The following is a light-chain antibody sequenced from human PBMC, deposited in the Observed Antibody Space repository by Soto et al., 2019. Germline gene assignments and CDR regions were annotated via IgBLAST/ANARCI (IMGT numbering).Light chain of an antibody. V-gene: IGKV3-11*01. CDR1: QTVSHY. J-gene: IGKJ4*01. CDR3: QHRSDWPLALT. CDR2: DAS. Sequence: EIVLTQSPATPSLSPGETATLSCRASQTVSHYLAWYQQKPGQAPRLLIYDASHRATGIPARFSGSGSGTDFTLTISSLEPEDFALYSCQHRSDWPLALTFGGGTKVDIK.